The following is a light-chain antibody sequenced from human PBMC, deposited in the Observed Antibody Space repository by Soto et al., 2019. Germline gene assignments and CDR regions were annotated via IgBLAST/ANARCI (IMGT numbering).Light chain of an antibody. J-gene: IGKJ4*01. CDR3: IHDYDSPLT. CDR2: AAS. V-gene: IGKV1-6*01. CDR1: RGIRND. Sequence: AIQMTQSPSSLSASGGDRVTITCRASRGIRNDLGWYQQKAGKAPKLLIYAASTLHSGVPSRFSGSGSGADFTLTISSLQPEDFAAYYCIHDYDSPLTFGGGTKVEIK.